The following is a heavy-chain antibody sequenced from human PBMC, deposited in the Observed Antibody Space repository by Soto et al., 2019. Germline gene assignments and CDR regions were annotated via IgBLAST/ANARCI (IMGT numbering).Heavy chain of an antibody. V-gene: IGHV1-18*01. CDR3: ARHLAAGDV. J-gene: IGHJ4*02. CDR2: ISRNNGST. CDR1: GYTFTTYG. D-gene: IGHD2-8*02. Sequence: ASVKVSCKASGYTFTTYGINWVRQAPGQGVEWMALISRNNGSTKYAQKLQGRVTLTMDTSTSTVYMELSSLRSEDTAMYYCARHLAAGDVWGQGTLVTVSS.